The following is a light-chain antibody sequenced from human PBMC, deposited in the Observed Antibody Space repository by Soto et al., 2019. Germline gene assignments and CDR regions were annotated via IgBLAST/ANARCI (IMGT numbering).Light chain of an antibody. J-gene: IGKJ1*01. CDR3: QQYNNYSQT. V-gene: IGKV1-5*03. CDR1: QRISSW. Sequence: DIQMTQSPPTLSASVGDRVTITCRASQRISSWLAWYQQKPGKAPKLLIYKASTLESGVPSRFSGSGSGTEFTLTISSLQPDDFETYYCQQYNNYSQTFGQGTKVDI. CDR2: KAS.